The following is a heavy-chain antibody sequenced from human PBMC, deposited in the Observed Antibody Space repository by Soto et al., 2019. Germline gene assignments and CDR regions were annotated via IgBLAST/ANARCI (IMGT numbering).Heavy chain of an antibody. J-gene: IGHJ6*02. Sequence: LSLTCAVYGGSFSGYYWSWIRQPPGKGLEWIGEINHSGSTNYNPSLKSRVTISVDTSKNQFSLKLSSVTAADTAVYYCARGTVIRSYYGMDVWGQGTTVTVSS. CDR1: GGSFSGYY. D-gene: IGHD4-4*01. CDR3: ARGTVIRSYYGMDV. V-gene: IGHV4-34*01. CDR2: INHSGST.